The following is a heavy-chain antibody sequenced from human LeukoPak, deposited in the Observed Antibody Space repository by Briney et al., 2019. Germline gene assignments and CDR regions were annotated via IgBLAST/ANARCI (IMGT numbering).Heavy chain of an antibody. CDR3: ARGRRYYYGSGSYYNVVYFDY. CDR1: GFTFSSYG. Sequence: SGGSLRLSCAASGFTFSSYGMSWVRQPPGKGLEWIGEINHSGSTNYNPSLKSRVTISVDTSRNQFSLKLSSVTAADTAVYYCARGRRYYYGSGSYYNVVYFDYWGQGTLVTVSS. J-gene: IGHJ4*02. D-gene: IGHD3-10*01. CDR2: INHSGST. V-gene: IGHV4-34*01.